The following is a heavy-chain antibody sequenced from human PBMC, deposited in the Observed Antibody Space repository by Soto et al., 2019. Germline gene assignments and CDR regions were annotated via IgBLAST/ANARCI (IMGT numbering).Heavy chain of an antibody. J-gene: IGHJ4*02. V-gene: IGHV3-48*01. Sequence: GGSLRLSCAASGFTFSSYSMNWVRQAPGKGLGWVSYISSSSSTIYYADSVKGRFTISRDNAKNSLYLQMNSLRAEDTAVYYCARFLDETTVTTGGVVYWGQGTLVTVSS. CDR1: GFTFSSYS. D-gene: IGHD4-17*01. CDR2: ISSSSSTI. CDR3: ARFLDETTVTTGGVVY.